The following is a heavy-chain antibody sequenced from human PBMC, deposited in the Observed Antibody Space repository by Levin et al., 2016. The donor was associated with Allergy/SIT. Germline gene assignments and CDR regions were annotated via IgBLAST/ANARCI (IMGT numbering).Heavy chain of an antibody. Sequence: GESLKISCAASGFTFSSYSMNWVRQAPGKGLEWVSYISSSSSTIYYADSVKGRFTISRDNAKNSLYLQMNSLRDEDTAVYYCARSRFLECNYWGQGTLVTVSS. CDR3: ARSRFLECNY. D-gene: IGHD3-3*01. CDR2: ISSSSSTI. V-gene: IGHV3-48*02. CDR1: GFTFSSYS. J-gene: IGHJ4*02.